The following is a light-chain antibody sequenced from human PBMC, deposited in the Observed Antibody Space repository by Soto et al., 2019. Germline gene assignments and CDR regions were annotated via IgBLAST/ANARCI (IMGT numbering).Light chain of an antibody. J-gene: IGKJ1*01. CDR1: QGVGSV. CDR2: GAS. CDR3: QQYNDWPQT. V-gene: IGKV3-15*01. Sequence: SPSAATVSACPLEAATLSCRASQGVGSVLAWFQQKPGQAPGLLIYGASTRATGIPARFSGSGSGTHFTLTISSLQSEDFAVYYCQQYNDWPQTFGQGTKVDIK.